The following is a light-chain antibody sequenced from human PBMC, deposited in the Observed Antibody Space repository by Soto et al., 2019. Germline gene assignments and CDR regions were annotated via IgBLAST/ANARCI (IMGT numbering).Light chain of an antibody. CDR3: ASWDDTLSGWV. Sequence: QAVVTQPPSASGTPGQRVTISCSGGSSNVGNNYGYWYQQLPGTAPRLLIYRSNERPSGVPDRFSGSNSGTSLSLAISGLRSEDEADYYCASWDDTLSGWVFGGGTKVTVL. CDR2: RSN. CDR1: SSNVGNNY. J-gene: IGLJ3*02. V-gene: IGLV1-47*01.